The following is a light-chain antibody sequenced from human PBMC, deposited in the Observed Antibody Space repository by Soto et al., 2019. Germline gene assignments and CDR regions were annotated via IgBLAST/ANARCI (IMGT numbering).Light chain of an antibody. V-gene: IGKV3-20*01. Sequence: EILLTQSPGTLSLSPGDRATLSCRASQSLTSSFLAWYQQKPGQTPRLLIYGASIRATDIPDRFSGSGSGTDFTLTISRLEPEDFAVYFCQQYGRLPLSFGGGPKVEIK. CDR1: QSLTSSF. CDR2: GAS. CDR3: QQYGRLPLS. J-gene: IGKJ4*01.